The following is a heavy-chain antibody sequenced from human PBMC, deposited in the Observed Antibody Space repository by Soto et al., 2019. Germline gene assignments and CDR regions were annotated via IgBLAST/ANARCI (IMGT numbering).Heavy chain of an antibody. J-gene: IGHJ4*02. CDR3: AGTPIHKGYGDYAYYFDY. D-gene: IGHD4-17*01. Sequence: SETLSLTCTVSGGSISSYYWSWIRQPPGKGLEWIGYIYYSGSTNYNPSLKSRVTISVDTSKNQFSLKLSSVTAADTAVYYCAGTPIHKGYGDYAYYFDYWGQGTLVTVSS. CDR2: IYYSGST. CDR1: GGSISSYY. V-gene: IGHV4-59*01.